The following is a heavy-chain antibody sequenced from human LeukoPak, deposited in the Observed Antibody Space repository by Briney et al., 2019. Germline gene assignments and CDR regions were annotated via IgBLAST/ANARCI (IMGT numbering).Heavy chain of an antibody. CDR1: GFTFDNYA. CDR2: INPDGRDT. D-gene: IGHD2-21*02. J-gene: IGHJ1*01. V-gene: IGHV3-7*01. CDR3: TSWGDTTAEYFQR. Sequence: PGRSLRLSCAASGFTFDNYAMNWVRQAPGKGLEWVAHINPDGRDTYYVDSVKGRFTISRDNAQNSMYLQMNSLRVEDTAVYYCTSWGDTTAEYFQRWGQGTLVTVSS.